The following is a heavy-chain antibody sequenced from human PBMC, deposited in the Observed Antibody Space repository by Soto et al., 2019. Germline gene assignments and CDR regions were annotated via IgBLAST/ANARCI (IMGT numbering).Heavy chain of an antibody. CDR2: IYHTGST. V-gene: IGHV4-34*01. D-gene: IGHD2-2*02. J-gene: IGHJ6*02. Sequence: SETLSLTCAVSGGSLSGHYWHWIRQPPGKGMEWIGEIYHTGSTNYNPSLKSRVTISVDTSKNQFSLKLSSVTAADTAVYYCARGGGRGGVYCSSTSCYKAKGNYYYYGMDVWGQGTTVTVSS. CDR3: ARGGGRGGVYCSSTSCYKAKGNYYYYGMDV. CDR1: GGSLSGHY.